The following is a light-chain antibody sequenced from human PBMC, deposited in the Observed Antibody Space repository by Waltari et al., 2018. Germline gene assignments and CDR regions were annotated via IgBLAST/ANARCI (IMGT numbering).Light chain of an antibody. CDR1: SGHSSNV. Sequence: QLVLTQSPSASASLGVSVKLTCTLSSGHSSNVIAWLQEQPGKGPRYLMKVNSDGSHSKGDEIPDRFSGSSSGAERYLTISSLQSEDEADYYCQTGGHGTWVFGGGTKLTVL. V-gene: IGLV4-69*01. CDR3: QTGGHGTWV. J-gene: IGLJ3*02. CDR2: VNSDGSH.